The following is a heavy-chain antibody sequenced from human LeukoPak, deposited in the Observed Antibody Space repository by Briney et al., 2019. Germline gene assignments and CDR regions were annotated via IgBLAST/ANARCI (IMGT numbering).Heavy chain of an antibody. J-gene: IGHJ4*02. Sequence: GASVKVSCKASGGTFISYAISWVRQAPGQGLEWMGGIIPIFGKANYAQKFQGRVTITADESTSTAYMELSSLRSEDTAVYYCAKFSAISGGLGRPPNPFDYWGQGTLVTVSS. CDR2: IIPIFGKA. CDR1: GGTFISYA. D-gene: IGHD1-26*01. CDR3: AKFSAISGGLGRPPNPFDY. V-gene: IGHV1-69*13.